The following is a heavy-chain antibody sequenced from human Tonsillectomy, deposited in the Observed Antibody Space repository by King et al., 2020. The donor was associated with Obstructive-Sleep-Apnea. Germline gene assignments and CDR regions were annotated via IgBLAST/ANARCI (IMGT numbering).Heavy chain of an antibody. CDR2: IYPGDSDP. CDR3: ARQGVLTDLWAIDY. CDR1: GYSFTTYW. Sequence: DVQLVESGAEVRKPGESLKISCKASGYSFTTYWIGWVRQMPGKVLEWMGIIYPGDSDPRYSPSFQGQVTISADKSISTAYLQWSSLKASDTAMYYCARQGVLTDLWAIDYWGQGTLVTVSS. J-gene: IGHJ4*02. D-gene: IGHD4/OR15-4a*01. V-gene: IGHV5-51*01.